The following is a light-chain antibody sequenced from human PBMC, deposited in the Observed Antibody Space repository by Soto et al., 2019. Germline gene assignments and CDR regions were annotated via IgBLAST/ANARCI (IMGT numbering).Light chain of an antibody. CDR3: GTWDSSLRDVV. J-gene: IGLJ2*01. Sequence: QSVLTQPPSVSAAPGQKVTISCSGSSSNIGNNYVSWYQQLPGTAPKLLIYVNNKRPSGIPDRFSGSKSGTSATLGITGLQTGDEADYYCGTWDSSLRDVVFGGGTKVTVL. CDR1: SSNIGNNY. CDR2: VNN. V-gene: IGLV1-51*01.